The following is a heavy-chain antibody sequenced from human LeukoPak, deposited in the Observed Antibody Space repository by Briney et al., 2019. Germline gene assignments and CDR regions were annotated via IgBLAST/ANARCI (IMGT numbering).Heavy chain of an antibody. V-gene: IGHV3-30*18. CDR3: AKDDAGVPDY. Sequence: GSLRLSCAASGFAFSDYGLHWVRQAPGKGLGWVALISTDGTNKNFADSVKGRFTISRDNSKNILYLLMSGLRAEDTAVYYCAKDDAGVPDYWGQGTLVLVSS. D-gene: IGHD3-10*01. J-gene: IGHJ4*02. CDR1: GFAFSDYG. CDR2: ISTDGTNK.